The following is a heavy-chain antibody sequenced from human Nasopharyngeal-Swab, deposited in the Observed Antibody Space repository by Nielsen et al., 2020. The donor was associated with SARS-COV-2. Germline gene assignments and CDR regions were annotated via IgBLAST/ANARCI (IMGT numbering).Heavy chain of an antibody. V-gene: IGHV3-7*04. CDR3: ARGDILTPYYFDY. CDR1: GFTFSSYW. Sequence: GESLKISCAASGFTFSSYWMSWVRQAPGKGLEWVANIKQGGSEKYYVDSVKGRFTISRDNAKNSLYLQMNSLRAEDTAVYYCARGDILTPYYFDYWGQGTLVTVSS. D-gene: IGHD3-9*01. CDR2: IKQGGSEK. J-gene: IGHJ4*02.